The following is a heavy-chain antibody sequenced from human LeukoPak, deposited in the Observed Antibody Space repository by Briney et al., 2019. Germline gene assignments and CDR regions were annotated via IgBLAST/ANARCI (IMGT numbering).Heavy chain of an antibody. V-gene: IGHV1-3*01. CDR3: ARGPSSAFGVGTAAPYYYYMDV. J-gene: IGHJ6*03. Sequence: ASVKVSCKASGYTFTSYAMHWVRQAPGQRLEWMGWINAGNGNTKYSQKFQGRVTITRDTSASTAYMELSSLRSEDTAVYYCARGPSSAFGVGTAAPYYYYMDVWGKGTTVTVSS. CDR1: GYTFTSYA. CDR2: INAGNGNT. D-gene: IGHD3-3*01.